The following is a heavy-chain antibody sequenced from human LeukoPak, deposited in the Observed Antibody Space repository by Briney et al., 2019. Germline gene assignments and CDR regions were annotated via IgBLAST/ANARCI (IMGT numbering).Heavy chain of an antibody. J-gene: IGHJ2*01. V-gene: IGHV4-59*08. CDR1: GGSISSYY. D-gene: IGHD3-10*01. CDR3: ARFGSGSYVRYWYFDL. Sequence: SETLSLTCTVSGGSISSYYWSWIRQPAGKGLEWIGYIYYSGSTNYNPSLKSRVTISVDTSKNQFSLKLSSVTAADTAVYYCARFGSGSYVRYWYFDLWGRGTLVTVSS. CDR2: IYYSGST.